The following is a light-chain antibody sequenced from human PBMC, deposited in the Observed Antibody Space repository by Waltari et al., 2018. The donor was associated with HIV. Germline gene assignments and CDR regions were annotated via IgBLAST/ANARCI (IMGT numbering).Light chain of an antibody. CDR1: QKILFTSGNKYC. CDR3: QQYYDVPYT. J-gene: IGKJ2*01. CDR2: WAS. V-gene: IGKV4-1*01. Sequence: DIVMTQSPESLAVSLGERATINCKSSQKILFTSGNKYCVAWYQQRPGQPPNLLIYWASTRESGVPERFSGSGSGTEFTLTISSLQAEDVAVYYCQQYYDVPYTFGQGAKLEIK.